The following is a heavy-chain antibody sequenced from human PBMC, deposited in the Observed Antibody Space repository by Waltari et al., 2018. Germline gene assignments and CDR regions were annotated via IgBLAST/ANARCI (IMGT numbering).Heavy chain of an antibody. Sequence: QLQLQESGPGLVKPSETLSLTCTVSGGSISSSSYYWGWIRQPPGKGLEWIGSLYYSGSTYYTPSLKSRVTISVDTSKNQFSLKRSSVTAADTAVYYCARDRGGATFGYWGQGTLVTVSS. V-gene: IGHV4-39*07. CDR1: GGSISSSSYY. D-gene: IGHD1-26*01. CDR2: LYYSGST. CDR3: ARDRGGATFGY. J-gene: IGHJ4*02.